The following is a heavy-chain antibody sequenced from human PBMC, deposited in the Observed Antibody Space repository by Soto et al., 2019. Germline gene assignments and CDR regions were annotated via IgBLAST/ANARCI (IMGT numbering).Heavy chain of an antibody. CDR2: ISWNSGNI. D-gene: IGHD2-15*01. Sequence: GGSLRLSCAASGFTFDDYAMHWVRQVPGKGLEWVSGISWNSGNIDYVDSVKGRFIISRDKAKNSLFLQVNSLRAEDTALYYCVKGASGGSHDAFDIWGQGTMVTVSS. J-gene: IGHJ3*02. CDR3: VKGASGGSHDAFDI. V-gene: IGHV3-9*01. CDR1: GFTFDDYA.